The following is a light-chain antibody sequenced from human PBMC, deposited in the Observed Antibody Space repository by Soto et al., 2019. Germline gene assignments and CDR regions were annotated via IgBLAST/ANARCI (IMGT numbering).Light chain of an antibody. V-gene: IGLV1-40*01. CDR2: DNR. CDR3: QSYDSSVSVV. CDR1: GSTFGAGYD. Sequence: QSVLTQPPSVSGAPGQGVTLSCTGSGSTFGAGYDVHWYQQLPGTAPKLLIYDNRNRPSGVPDRFSGSKSGTSASLAISGLQAEDEADDYCQSYDSSVSVVFGGGTKLTVL. J-gene: IGLJ2*01.